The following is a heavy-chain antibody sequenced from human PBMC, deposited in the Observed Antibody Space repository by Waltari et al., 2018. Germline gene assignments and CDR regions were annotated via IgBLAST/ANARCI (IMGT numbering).Heavy chain of an antibody. CDR3: ARHRGASFDS. V-gene: IGHV4-59*08. CDR2: IVYSGTT. Sequence: QLQLQKSGPGLGQSSETLSLTCTVSGDPMTTFSWSWIRQPPGKTLEWIGYIVYSGTTSYNPSLKSRVTLSLDTSKNQFSLSLKSVTAADTAIYYCARHRGASFDSWGQGTLVTVSS. J-gene: IGHJ4*02. D-gene: IGHD1-26*01. CDR1: GDPMTTFS.